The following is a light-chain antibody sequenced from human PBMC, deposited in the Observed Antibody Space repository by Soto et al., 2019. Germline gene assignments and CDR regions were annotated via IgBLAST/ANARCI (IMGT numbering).Light chain of an antibody. CDR3: QQYLSYPYT. J-gene: IGKJ2*01. V-gene: IGKV1-8*01. Sequence: AIRMTQSPSSFSASTGDRVTITCRASQGISSYLAWYQQKPGKAPKLLIYAAATLQRGAPSRFSASGSGTDVTLPISRLQSEDFATYYCQQYLSYPYTFGQGTKLEI. CDR1: QGISSY. CDR2: AAA.